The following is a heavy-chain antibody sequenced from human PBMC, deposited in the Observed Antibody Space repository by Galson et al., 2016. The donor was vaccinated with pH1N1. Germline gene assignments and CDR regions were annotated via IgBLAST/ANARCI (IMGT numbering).Heavy chain of an antibody. D-gene: IGHD2-8*01. J-gene: IGHJ4*02. CDR3: ARHICTSNSCVFDY. CDR2: INPSGGET. Sequence: SVKVSCKASGYTFPNYFMHWVRQAPGQGLEWMGVINPSGGETTYTQKFQGRVTMTRDRSTSTVYMELSSLRSGDTAVYYCARHICTSNSCVFDYWGQGTLVSVTS. CDR1: GYTFPNYF. V-gene: IGHV1-46*01.